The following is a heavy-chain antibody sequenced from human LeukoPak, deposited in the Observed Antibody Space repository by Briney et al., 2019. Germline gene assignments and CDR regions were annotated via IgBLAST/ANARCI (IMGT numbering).Heavy chain of an antibody. V-gene: IGHV3-11*05. Sequence: GRTLRLSCAASGFTFSYFYARWIRQAPGKGRECLSYISSSSSHTSYADSVKGRFTISRDNAKNSLYLLMNRLRAEDTAVYYCARDYYYDSGSSYGMDVWGQGTTVTVSS. CDR1: GFTFSYFY. J-gene: IGHJ6*02. D-gene: IGHD3-10*01. CDR2: ISSSSSHT. CDR3: ARDYYYDSGSSYGMDV.